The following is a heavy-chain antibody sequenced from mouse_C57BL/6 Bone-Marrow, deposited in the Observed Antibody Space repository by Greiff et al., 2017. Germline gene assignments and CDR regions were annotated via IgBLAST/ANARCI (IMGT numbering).Heavy chain of an antibody. CDR3: ARNGAKFITTVALDY. CDR2: IYPRSGNT. D-gene: IGHD1-1*01. J-gene: IGHJ2*01. Sequence: VQLQQSGAELARPGASVKLSCKASGYTFTSYGISWVKQRTGQGLEWIGEIYPRSGNTYYNEKFKGKATLTADKSSSTAYMELRSLTSEDSAVYFCARNGAKFITTVALDYWGQGTTLTVSS. V-gene: IGHV1-81*01. CDR1: GYTFTSYG.